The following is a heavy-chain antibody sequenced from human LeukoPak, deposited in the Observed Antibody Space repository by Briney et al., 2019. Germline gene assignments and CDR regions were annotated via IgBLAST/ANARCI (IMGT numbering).Heavy chain of an antibody. CDR1: GHTLTGLS. CDR2: FDPEDGET. Sequence: ASVKVSCKVSGHTLTGLSMHWVRQAPGKGLEWMGGFDPEDGETIYAQKFQGRVTMTEDTSTDTAYMELSSLRSEDTAVYYCATEQRITFFGRAFDIWGQGTMVTVSS. D-gene: IGHD3-3*01. J-gene: IGHJ3*02. CDR3: ATEQRITFFGRAFDI. V-gene: IGHV1-24*01.